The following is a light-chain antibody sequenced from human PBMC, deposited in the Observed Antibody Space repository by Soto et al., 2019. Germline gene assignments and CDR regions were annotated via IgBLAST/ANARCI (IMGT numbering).Light chain of an antibody. CDR2: EGS. CDR1: SSDVGRYNL. V-gene: IGLV2-23*01. J-gene: IGLJ2*01. CDR3: CSYACSSSHVV. Sequence: QSVLTQPASVSGSPGQSITLSCTGTSSDVGRYNLVSWYQQHPGKAPKLMIYEGSKRPSGVSNRFSGSKSGNTASLTISGLQAEDEADYYCCSYACSSSHVVFGGGTKLTVL.